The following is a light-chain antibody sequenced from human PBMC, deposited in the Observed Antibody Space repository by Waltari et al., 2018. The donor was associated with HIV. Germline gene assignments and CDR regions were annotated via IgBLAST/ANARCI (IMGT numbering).Light chain of an antibody. V-gene: IGLV7-46*01. CDR1: TGAVTSGHY. Sequence: QAVVTQEPSVTVSPGGTVTLTCGSSTGAVTSGHYPYWFQQKPGQARRTLIFDTSNHHSCPPARFSGSLLGGKAALTLSGAQPEDEAEYYCLLSYTGDWVFGGGTKLTVL. CDR2: DTS. CDR3: LLSYTGDWV. J-gene: IGLJ3*02.